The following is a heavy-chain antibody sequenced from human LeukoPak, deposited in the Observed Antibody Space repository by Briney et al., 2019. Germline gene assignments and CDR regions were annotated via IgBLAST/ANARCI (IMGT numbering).Heavy chain of an antibody. CDR1: GGSISSSSYY. Sequence: ASETLSLTCTVSGGSISSSSYYWGWIRQPPGKGLEWIGSIYYSGSTYYNPSLKSRVTISVDTSKNQFSLKLSSVTAADTAVYYCARDIGLPVIVATIRGFDYWGQGTLVTVSS. CDR2: IYYSGST. D-gene: IGHD5-12*01. CDR3: ARDIGLPVIVATIRGFDY. J-gene: IGHJ4*02. V-gene: IGHV4-39*07.